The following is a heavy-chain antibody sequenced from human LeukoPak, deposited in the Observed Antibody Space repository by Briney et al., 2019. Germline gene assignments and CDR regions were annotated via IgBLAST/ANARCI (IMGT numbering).Heavy chain of an antibody. D-gene: IGHD4-17*01. CDR1: GYTFTSYY. CDR3: ARDSLYGVVDY. V-gene: IGHV1-46*01. CDR2: INPSGGST. J-gene: IGHJ4*02. Sequence: GASVKVSCKTSGYTFTSYYIHWVRQAPGQGLEWMGKINPSGGSTSYAQKFQGRVTMTRDTSTSTVYMYLSSLRSEDTAVYYCARDSLYGVVDYWGQGTLVTVSS.